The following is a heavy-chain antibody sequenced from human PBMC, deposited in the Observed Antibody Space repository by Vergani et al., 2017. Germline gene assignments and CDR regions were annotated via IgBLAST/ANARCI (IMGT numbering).Heavy chain of an antibody. CDR1: GFSLSTSGVG. Sequence: QITLHESGPTLVKPTQTLTLTCSFSGFSLSTSGVGVGWIRQPPGKALDWLALIYWNDDKSHNPSLKSRLTITKDTSKNQVVLTMTNMDPVDTATYYCTRRYWYGSGPLYCFDYWGQGTRVTVSS. D-gene: IGHD3-10*01. J-gene: IGHJ4*02. V-gene: IGHV2-5*01. CDR3: TRRYWYGSGPLYCFDY. CDR2: IYWNDDK.